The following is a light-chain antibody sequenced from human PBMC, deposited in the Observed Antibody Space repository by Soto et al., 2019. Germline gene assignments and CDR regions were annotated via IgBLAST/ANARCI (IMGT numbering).Light chain of an antibody. CDR3: QQASGFPLT. CDR2: TAS. V-gene: IGKV1D-12*01. Sequence: DLPMTQSPSSVSASVGDRVTISCRASQGINSWLAWYQQKPGKAPKLLIYTASNLESGVPSRFSGSGSGTDFTLTISSLQPEDFATYYCQQASGFPLTFGGGTRVEIK. CDR1: QGINSW. J-gene: IGKJ4*01.